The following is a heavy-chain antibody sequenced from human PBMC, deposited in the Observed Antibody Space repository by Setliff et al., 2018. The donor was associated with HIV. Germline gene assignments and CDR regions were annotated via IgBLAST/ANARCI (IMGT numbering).Heavy chain of an antibody. CDR3: SRFMRGIIIRDYYYGMDV. Sequence: SETLSLTCAVSGYSISNGYYWGWIRQPPGKGLEWIGNIYHSGNAYFHPSLKSRVTISVDTSKNQFSLNLTSVTAADTAVYYCSRFMRGIIIRDYYYGMDVWGQGTTVTVSS. CDR2: IYHSGNA. D-gene: IGHD3-10*01. CDR1: GYSISNGYY. V-gene: IGHV4-38-2*01. J-gene: IGHJ6*02.